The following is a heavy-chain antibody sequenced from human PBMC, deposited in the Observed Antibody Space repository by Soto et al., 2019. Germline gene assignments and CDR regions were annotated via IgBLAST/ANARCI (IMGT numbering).Heavy chain of an antibody. CDR3: ARVICSSTSCYGGYYGMDV. D-gene: IGHD2-2*01. CDR2: ISRSSSTM. CDR1: GFSFSSYR. Sequence: GGSLRLSCAASGFSFSSYRMNGVRQAPGKGLEWVSYISRSSSTMSYADSVKGRFTISRDNAMNSLYLQMNSLRDEDTAVYYCARVICSSTSCYGGYYGMDVWGQGTTVTVSS. V-gene: IGHV3-48*02. J-gene: IGHJ6*02.